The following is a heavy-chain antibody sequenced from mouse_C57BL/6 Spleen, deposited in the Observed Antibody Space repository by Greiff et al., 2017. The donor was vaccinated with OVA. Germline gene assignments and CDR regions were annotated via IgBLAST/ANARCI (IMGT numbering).Heavy chain of an antibody. J-gene: IGHJ2*01. Sequence: EVQLQESGGDLVKPGGSLKLSCAASGFTFSSYGMSWVRQTPDKRLEWVATISSGGSYTYYPDSVKGRFTISRDNAKNTLYLQMSSLKSEDTAMYYCARHGRDYGSSPDYFDYWGQGTTLTVSS. CDR3: ARHGRDYGSSPDYFDY. V-gene: IGHV5-6*01. CDR2: ISSGGSYT. CDR1: GFTFSSYG. D-gene: IGHD1-1*01.